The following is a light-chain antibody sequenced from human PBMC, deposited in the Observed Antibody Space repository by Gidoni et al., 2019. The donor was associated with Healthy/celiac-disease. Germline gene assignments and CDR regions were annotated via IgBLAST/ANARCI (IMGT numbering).Light chain of an antibody. V-gene: IGKV1-39*01. J-gene: IGKJ3*01. CDR3: QQSYSTPLT. CDR2: AAS. Sequence: DIQMTQSPSSLSASVGDRVTITCRASQRISSYLNWYQQNPGKAPKLLIYAASSLQSGVPSRFSGSGSGTDFTLTISSLQPEEFATYYCQQSYSTPLTFGPGTKVEIK. CDR1: QRISSY.